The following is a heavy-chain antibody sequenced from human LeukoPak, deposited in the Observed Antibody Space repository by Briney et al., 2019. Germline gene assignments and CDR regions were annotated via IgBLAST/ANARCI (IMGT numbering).Heavy chain of an antibody. CDR1: GFTFSDYY. V-gene: IGHV3-15*01. CDR3: TTEGYGDAFDI. Sequence: PGGSLRLSCAASGFTFSDYYMTWVRQAPGKGLEWVGRIKSKTYGGTTDYAAPVKGRFTISRDDSKKTLYLQMSSLKTEDTAVYYCTTEGYGDAFDIWGQGTMVTVSS. J-gene: IGHJ3*02. CDR2: IKSKTYGGTT. D-gene: IGHD5-18*01.